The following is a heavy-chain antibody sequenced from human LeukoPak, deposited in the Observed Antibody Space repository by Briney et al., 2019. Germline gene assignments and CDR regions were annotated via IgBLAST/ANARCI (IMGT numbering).Heavy chain of an antibody. CDR2: VWYDGSNK. CDR3: ARGQYSGYDFTGY. V-gene: IGHV3-33*01. Sequence: PGRSLRLSCAASGFTVTNFGMNWVRQAPGKGLEWVAVVWYDGSNKYYADSVKGRFTISRDNFQNTLFLQMNSLGPEDTAVYYCARGQYSGYDFTGYWGQGTLVTVSS. D-gene: IGHD5-12*01. CDR1: GFTVTNFG. J-gene: IGHJ4*02.